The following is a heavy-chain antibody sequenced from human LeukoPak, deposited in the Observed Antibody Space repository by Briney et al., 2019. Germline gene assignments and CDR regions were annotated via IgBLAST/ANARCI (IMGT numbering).Heavy chain of an antibody. V-gene: IGHV4-4*07. J-gene: IGHJ5*02. D-gene: IGHD2-2*01. CDR2: VYTSGST. CDR3: ARDDIVVVPDWDWFDP. Sequence: SETLSLTCTVSGGSISSYYWSWIRQPAGKGLEWIGRVYTSGSTNYNPSLKSRVTMSVDTSKNQFSLKLSSVTAADTAVYYCARDDIVVVPDWDWFDPWGQGTLVTVSS. CDR1: GGSISSYY.